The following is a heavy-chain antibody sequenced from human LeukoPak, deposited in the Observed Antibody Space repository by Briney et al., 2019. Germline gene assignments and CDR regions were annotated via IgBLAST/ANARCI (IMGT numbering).Heavy chain of an antibody. J-gene: IGHJ2*01. CDR2: IYYSGST. CDR1: GGSISRGGYY. Sequence: SETLSLTCTVSGGSISRGGYYWGWIRQPPGKGLQCIGTIYYSGSTYYNPSLKSRVTMSVDTSKNQFSLQLSSVTAADTAVYYCAEHGLAYDLWSDPRPFDFWGRGTLVTVSS. V-gene: IGHV4-39*01. D-gene: IGHD3-3*01. CDR3: AEHGLAYDLWSDPRPFDF.